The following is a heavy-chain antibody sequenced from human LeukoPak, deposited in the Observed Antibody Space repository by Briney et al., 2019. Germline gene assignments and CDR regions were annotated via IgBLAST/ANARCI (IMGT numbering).Heavy chain of an antibody. J-gene: IGHJ5*02. Sequence: GGSLRLSCAASGFTFSNYAMSWVRQAPGRGLEWVSGISGSGGSTYYADSVKGRFTMSRDNSKYTLYLQMNSLRAEDTAVYYCAKGLQGYSSSWFDPWGQGTLVTVSS. D-gene: IGHD4-11*01. CDR3: AKGLQGYSSSWFDP. CDR1: GFTFSNYA. CDR2: ISGSGGST. V-gene: IGHV3-23*01.